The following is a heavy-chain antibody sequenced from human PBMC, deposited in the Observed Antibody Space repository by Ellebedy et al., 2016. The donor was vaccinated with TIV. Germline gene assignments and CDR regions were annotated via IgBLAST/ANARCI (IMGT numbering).Heavy chain of an antibody. D-gene: IGHD6-19*01. V-gene: IGHV4-39*01. CDR2: ISYSGST. J-gene: IGHJ4*02. CDR1: GGSISSSSYS. CDR3: ARHPLEWLVGPMYFDY. Sequence: MPSETLSLTCTVSGGSISSSSYSWGWIRQPPGKGLEWIGSISYSGSTYYNPSLKSRVTISVDTSKNQFSLKLSSVTAADTAVYYCARHPLEWLVGPMYFDYWGQGTLVTVSS.